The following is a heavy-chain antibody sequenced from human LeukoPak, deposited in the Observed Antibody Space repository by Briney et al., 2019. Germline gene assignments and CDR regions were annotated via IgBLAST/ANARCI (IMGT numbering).Heavy chain of an antibody. CDR1: GGSISSSSYY. V-gene: IGHV4-39*01. CDR2: IYYSGST. J-gene: IGHJ5*02. Sequence: SETLSLTCTVSGGSISSSSYYWGWIRQPPGKGLVWIGTIYYSGSTYYNPSLKSLVTISVDTSKNQFSLKLSSVTAADTAVYYCERLNSGRFDHWGQGTLVTVSS. D-gene: IGHD6-19*01. CDR3: ERLNSGRFDH.